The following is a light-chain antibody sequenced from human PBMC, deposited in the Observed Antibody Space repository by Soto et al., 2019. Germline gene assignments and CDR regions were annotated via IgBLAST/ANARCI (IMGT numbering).Light chain of an antibody. V-gene: IGKV2-30*01. J-gene: IGKJ1*01. CDR2: KSP. CDR1: QSLVYSDGNTY. CDR3: RQALHCPRT. Sequence: DVVMTQSPLSLPVTLGQPASISCRSSQSLVYSDGNTYLDWFQQRPGQSPRRLIYKSPNRDSGVPDRFSGSGSGTDSTQKISRVEAEDVGVYYCRQALHCPRTFGQGTKVDIK.